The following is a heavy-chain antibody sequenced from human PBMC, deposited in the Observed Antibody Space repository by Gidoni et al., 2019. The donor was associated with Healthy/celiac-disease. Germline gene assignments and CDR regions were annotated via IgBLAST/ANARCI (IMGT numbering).Heavy chain of an antibody. CDR1: GGSFSGYY. CDR3: ARGLTPLYYYGSGRSWFDP. CDR2: INHSGST. J-gene: IGHJ5*02. D-gene: IGHD3-10*01. V-gene: IGHV4-34*01. Sequence: QVQLQQWGAGLLKPSETLSLPCAVYGGSFSGYYWSWIRQPPGTGLEWIGEINHSGSTNYNPSLKSRVTISVDTSKNQFSLKLSSVNAADTAVYYCARGLTPLYYYGSGRSWFDPWGQGTLVTVSS.